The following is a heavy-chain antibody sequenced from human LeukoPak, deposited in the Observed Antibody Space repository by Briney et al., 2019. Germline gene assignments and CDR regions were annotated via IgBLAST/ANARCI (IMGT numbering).Heavy chain of an antibody. CDR2: LHTSGST. J-gene: IGHJ3*01. Sequence: NPSETLSLTCHVSGGSISSYYWSWIRQAAGKGLEWIGRLHTSGSTTYNPSLKSRVTISLDRSKNQFSLKLRSVTAADTAVYFCAKDTWVLHHYAFDVWGQGKMVIVSS. V-gene: IGHV4-4*07. D-gene: IGHD1-14*01. CDR3: AKDTWVLHHYAFDV. CDR1: GGSISSYY.